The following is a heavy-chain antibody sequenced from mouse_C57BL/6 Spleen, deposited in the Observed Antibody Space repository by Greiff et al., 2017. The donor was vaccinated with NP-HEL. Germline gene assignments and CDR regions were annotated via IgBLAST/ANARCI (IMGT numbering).Heavy chain of an antibody. D-gene: IGHD2-5*01. Sequence: QVQLQQSGAELARPGASVKLSCKASGYTFTSYGISWVKQRTGQGLEWIGEIYPRSGNTYYNEKFKGKATLTADKSSSTAYMELRSLTCEDSAVYFCARWNYSNYAEFYYAMDYWGQGTSVTVSS. J-gene: IGHJ4*01. CDR2: IYPRSGNT. CDR1: GYTFTSYG. CDR3: ARWNYSNYAEFYYAMDY. V-gene: IGHV1-81*01.